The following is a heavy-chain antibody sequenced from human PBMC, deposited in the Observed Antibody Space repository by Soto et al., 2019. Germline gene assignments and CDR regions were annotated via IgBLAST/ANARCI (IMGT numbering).Heavy chain of an antibody. CDR3: ARDRRKESCFDP. J-gene: IGHJ5*02. V-gene: IGHV4-59*01. CDR2: IYYSGST. Sequence: SETLSLTCTVSGGSISSYYWSWIRQPPGKGLEWIGFIYYSGSTNYNPTLKSRGSISVDTAKNQYSLTLSSVTAADTAVYYCARDRRKESCFDPWGQGTLVTVSS. CDR1: GGSISSYY.